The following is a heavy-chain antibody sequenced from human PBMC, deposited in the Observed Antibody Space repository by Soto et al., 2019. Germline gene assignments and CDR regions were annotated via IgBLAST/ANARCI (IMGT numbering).Heavy chain of an antibody. J-gene: IGHJ5*01. CDR3: ARHHYLEAAASNRWLDA. Sequence: QLQLQASGPGLVKPAETLSLICTVSGVSISTSSYSWGWIRRPPGKGLEWIGTIYYSGSTYYNPSLTSRVPMSVDRSKRRFSLKLSSVTAADTAGYYCARHHYLEAAASNRWLDAWGPGTLVNVSS. CDR1: GVSISTSSYS. V-gene: IGHV4-39*01. CDR2: IYYSGST. D-gene: IGHD6-25*01.